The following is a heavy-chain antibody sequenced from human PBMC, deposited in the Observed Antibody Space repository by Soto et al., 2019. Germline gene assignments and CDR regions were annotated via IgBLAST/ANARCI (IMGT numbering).Heavy chain of an antibody. CDR2: IYWDNDK. CDR1: GFSLSTGGVG. CDR3: AHSRCGGDCLQSYSSHYYYGMDV. Sequence: GSGPTLVKPPQNLTLTCTFSGFSLSTGGVGVGWIRQPPGEALEWLALIYWDNDKRYSPSLKNRLTITKDASQNQVVLTMPNMDPVDTATYYCAHSRCGGDCLQSYSSHYYYGMDVWAQGTRVTVSS. J-gene: IGHJ6*02. D-gene: IGHD2-21*02. V-gene: IGHV2-5*02.